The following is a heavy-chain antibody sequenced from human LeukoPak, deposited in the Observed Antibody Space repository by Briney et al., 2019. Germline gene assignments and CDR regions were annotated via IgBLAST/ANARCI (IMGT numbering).Heavy chain of an antibody. D-gene: IGHD2-15*01. J-gene: IGHJ5*02. CDR3: ARDYCSGGSCYPFGWFDP. CDR1: GFTFSSYS. Sequence: PGGSLRLSCAASGFTFSSYSMNWVRQAPGKGLEGVSYISSSSSTIYYADSVKGRFTISRDNAKTSLYLQMNSLRAEDTAVYYCARDYCSGGSCYPFGWFDPWGQGTLVTVSS. CDR2: ISSSSSTI. V-gene: IGHV3-48*01.